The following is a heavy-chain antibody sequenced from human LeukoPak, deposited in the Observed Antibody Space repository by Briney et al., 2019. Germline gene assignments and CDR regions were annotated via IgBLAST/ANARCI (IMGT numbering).Heavy chain of an antibody. D-gene: IGHD3-9*01. CDR3: ARVRKGVYDILTGYKNVLYYYYYMDV. CDR1: GFTFSSYW. V-gene: IGHV3-7*01. J-gene: IGHJ6*03. CDR2: IKQDGSEK. Sequence: PGGSLRLSCAASGFTFSSYWMSWVRQAPGKGLEWVANIKQDGSEKYYVDSVKGRFTISRDNAKNSLYLQMNSLRAEDTAVYYCARVRKGVYDILTGYKNVLYYYYYMDVWGKGTTVTISS.